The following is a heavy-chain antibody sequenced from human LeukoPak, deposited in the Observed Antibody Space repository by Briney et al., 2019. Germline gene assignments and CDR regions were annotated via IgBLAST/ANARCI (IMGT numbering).Heavy chain of an antibody. CDR1: GGTFSSYA. CDR3: ARDQEIEVSSSQSGDAFDI. D-gene: IGHD6-13*01. Sequence: GASVKVSCKASGGTFSSYAISWVRQAPGQGLEWMGGIIPIFGTANYAQKFQGRVTITADESTSTAYMELSSLRSEDTAVYYCARDQEIEVSSSQSGDAFDIWGQGTMVTVSS. J-gene: IGHJ3*02. CDR2: IIPIFGTA. V-gene: IGHV1-69*13.